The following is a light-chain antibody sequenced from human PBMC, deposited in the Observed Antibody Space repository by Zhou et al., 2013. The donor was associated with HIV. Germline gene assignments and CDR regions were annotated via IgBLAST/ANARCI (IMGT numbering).Light chain of an antibody. Sequence: IQMTQSPSSLSASVGDRVTITCRASQTINRFLNWYQQKPGKGPKLLIYGESRLQSGVPSRFSGSGSGTEFSLSISSLQPEDSATYYCQQSYSSPPTFGQGTRLEI. V-gene: IGKV1-39*01. CDR3: QQSYSSPPT. CDR1: QTINRF. J-gene: IGKJ5*01. CDR2: GES.